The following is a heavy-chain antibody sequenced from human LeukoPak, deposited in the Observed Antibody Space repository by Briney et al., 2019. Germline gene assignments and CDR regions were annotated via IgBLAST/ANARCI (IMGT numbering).Heavy chain of an antibody. CDR1: GYTFTSYY. V-gene: IGHV1-46*01. Sequence: GASVTVPCKASGYTFTSYYMHWVRQTPGQGLEWMGIINPSGGSTRYAQKFQGRVTMTRDMSTSTDYMELSSLRSEDTAVYYCARSLRILSRCPWGQGTLVTVS. CDR3: ARSLRILSRCP. D-gene: IGHD2/OR15-2a*01. CDR2: INPSGGST. J-gene: IGHJ5*02.